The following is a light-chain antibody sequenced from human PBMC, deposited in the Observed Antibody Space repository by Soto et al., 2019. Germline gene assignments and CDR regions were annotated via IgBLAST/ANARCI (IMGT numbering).Light chain of an antibody. CDR3: MQSTQFPFT. CDR1: QSLVQRDGNIY. Sequence: VLTQTPLSSPVTLGQSTSISCRSSQSLVQRDGNIYLSWLHQRPGQPPRPLIYKISYRFSGVPDRFTGSGAGTDFTLQISRVEPEDVGTYYCMQSTQFPFTFGPGTKVEIK. CDR2: KIS. V-gene: IGKV2-24*01. J-gene: IGKJ3*01.